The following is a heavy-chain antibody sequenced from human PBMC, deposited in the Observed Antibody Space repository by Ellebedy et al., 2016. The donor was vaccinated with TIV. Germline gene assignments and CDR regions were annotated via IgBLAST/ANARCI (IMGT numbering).Heavy chain of an antibody. V-gene: IGHV3-21*06. CDR3: SRVYGSGQSDY. Sequence: PGGSLRLSCEGSGIVFSGYSMNWVRQGSGKGLEWVSSISVCSWYIFYADSVWGRFTISRDNAKNSLYLQMNSLRVEDTAVYYCSRVYGSGQSDYWGQGTLVTVSS. CDR1: GIVFSGYS. J-gene: IGHJ4*02. D-gene: IGHD6-19*01. CDR2: ISVCSWYI.